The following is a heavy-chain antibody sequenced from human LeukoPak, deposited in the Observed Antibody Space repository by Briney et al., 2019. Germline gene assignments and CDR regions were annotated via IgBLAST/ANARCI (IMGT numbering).Heavy chain of an antibody. J-gene: IGHJ6*02. V-gene: IGHV3-23*01. CDR3: ARNWGTDYYYGMDV. CDR1: GFTFSSYA. Sequence: GGSLRLSCAASGFTFSSYAMSWVRQAPGKELEWVSAISGSGGSTYYADSVKGRFTISRDNSKNTLYLQMNSLRAEDTAVYYCARNWGTDYYYGMDVWGQGTTVTVSS. D-gene: IGHD7-27*01. CDR2: ISGSGGST.